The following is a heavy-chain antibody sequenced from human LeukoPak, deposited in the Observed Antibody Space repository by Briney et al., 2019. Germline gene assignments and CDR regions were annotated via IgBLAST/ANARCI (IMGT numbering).Heavy chain of an antibody. V-gene: IGHV4-4*07. J-gene: IGHJ5*02. CDR3: ARDRGNYGDYAYNWFDP. D-gene: IGHD4-17*01. CDR2: FYTSGST. CDR1: GGSISSYY. Sequence: PSETLSLTCTVSGGSISSYYWNWIRQPAGKGLEWIGRFYTSGSTNYNPSLKSRVTMYVDTSKNQFSLKLSSVTAADTAVYYCARDRGNYGDYAYNWFDPWGQGTLVTVSS.